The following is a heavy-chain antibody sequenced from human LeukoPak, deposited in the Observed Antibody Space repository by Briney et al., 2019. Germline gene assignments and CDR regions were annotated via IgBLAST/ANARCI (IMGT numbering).Heavy chain of an antibody. CDR3: ARDDSGYDPFDY. J-gene: IGHJ4*02. CDR1: GGTFSSYA. D-gene: IGHD5-12*01. Sequence: ASVKVSCKASGGTFSSYAISWVRQAPGQGLEWMGRIIPILGIANYAQKFQGRVTITADKSTSTAYMGLSSLRSEDTAVYYCARDDSGYDPFDYWGQGTLVTVSS. CDR2: IIPILGIA. V-gene: IGHV1-69*04.